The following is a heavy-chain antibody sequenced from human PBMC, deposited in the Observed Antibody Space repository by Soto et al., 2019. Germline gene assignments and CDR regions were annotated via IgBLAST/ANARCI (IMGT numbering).Heavy chain of an antibody. CDR1: GGSISSGGYF. Sequence: PSETLSLTCTVSGGSISSGGYFWNWIRQPPGRGLEWIGYIYYSGNTFYSPSLKSRVTISIDTSQNQFSLQLSSVTAADTAVYYCVSGTYFYDTSGFYSYYFDYWGQGALVTVS. CDR2: IYYSGNT. CDR3: VSGTYFYDTSGFYSYYFDY. J-gene: IGHJ4*02. V-gene: IGHV4-30-4*01. D-gene: IGHD3-22*01.